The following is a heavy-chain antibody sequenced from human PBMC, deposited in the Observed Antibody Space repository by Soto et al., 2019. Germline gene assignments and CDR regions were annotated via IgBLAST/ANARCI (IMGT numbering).Heavy chain of an antibody. V-gene: IGHV1-18*01. J-gene: IGHJ4*02. CDR2: ISAYNGNT. CDR1: GYTFTSYG. CDR3: ARGARVVTKYYFDY. Sequence: ASVKVSCKASGYTFTSYGITWVRQAPGQGLEWMGWISAYNGNTSFAQKFQGRVTMTTDTSTSTAYMELRSLRSDDTAVYYCARGARVVTKYYFDYWGQGTLVTVSS. D-gene: IGHD3-3*01.